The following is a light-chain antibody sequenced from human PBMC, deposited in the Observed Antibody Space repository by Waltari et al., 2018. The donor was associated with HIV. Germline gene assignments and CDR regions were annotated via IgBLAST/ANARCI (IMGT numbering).Light chain of an antibody. Sequence: QSALTHPASVSGSPGQSITIPCTETSSDVGGPTYVSCYQQHPGKAPQLLIYEVSNRPSGVSNRFSGSKSGNTASMTISGLQAEDEADYYCNSYRSSTTPCVFGTGTKVTVL. CDR1: SSDVGGPTY. V-gene: IGLV2-14*01. CDR2: EVS. J-gene: IGLJ1*01. CDR3: NSYRSSTTPCV.